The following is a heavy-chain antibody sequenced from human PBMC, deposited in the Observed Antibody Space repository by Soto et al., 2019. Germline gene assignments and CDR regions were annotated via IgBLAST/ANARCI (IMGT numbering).Heavy chain of an antibody. CDR2: ISSDGSKK. CDR3: AKDRFSSETYLDY. J-gene: IGHJ4*02. Sequence: RVSCAASGFTFSYYGMHWVRQAPGKGLEWVAAISSDGSKKNYAESVKGRFTISRDNSKNTLNLQLNSLKVEDTAMYYCAKDRFSSETYLDYWGQGTLVTVSS. V-gene: IGHV3-30*18. CDR1: GFTFSYYG. D-gene: IGHD3-22*01.